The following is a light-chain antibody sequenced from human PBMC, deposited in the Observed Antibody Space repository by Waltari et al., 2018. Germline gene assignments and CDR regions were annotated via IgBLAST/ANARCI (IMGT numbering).Light chain of an antibody. CDR1: QSVSSSY. J-gene: IGKJ2*01. Sequence: EIVLTQSPGTLSLSPGERATLSCRASQSVSSSYLAWYQQKPGQAPRLLMYGASSRATGIPDRFSDSGSGTDFTLTISRLEPEDFAVYYCQQYGSSPYTFGQGTKLEIK. CDR2: GAS. V-gene: IGKV3-20*01. CDR3: QQYGSSPYT.